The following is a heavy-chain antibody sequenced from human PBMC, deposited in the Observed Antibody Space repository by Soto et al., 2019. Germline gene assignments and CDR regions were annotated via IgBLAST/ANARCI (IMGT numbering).Heavy chain of an antibody. Sequence: QVQLVQSGAEVKKPGSSVKVSCKASGGTLSNYAISWVRQAPGQGLEWMGGIIPMFGTANYAQKFQGRVTITADESTSTAYMELSSLRSEDTAVYYCAAHFHWGPYYYYYGMDVWGKGTTVTVSS. CDR1: GGTLSNYA. V-gene: IGHV1-69*12. CDR3: AAHFHWGPYYYYYGMDV. CDR2: IIPMFGTA. D-gene: IGHD7-27*01. J-gene: IGHJ6*04.